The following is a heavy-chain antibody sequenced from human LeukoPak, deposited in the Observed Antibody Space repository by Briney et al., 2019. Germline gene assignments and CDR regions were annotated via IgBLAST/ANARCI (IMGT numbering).Heavy chain of an antibody. Sequence: GESLKISCKGSGYSFTSYWIGWVRQMPGKGLEWMGIIYPGDSDTRYSPSFQGQVTISADKSISTAYLQWSSLKASDTAMYYCARIPRSRDGYNYVGYWGQGTLVTVSS. CDR1: GYSFTSYW. V-gene: IGHV5-51*01. CDR2: IYPGDSDT. D-gene: IGHD5-24*01. J-gene: IGHJ4*02. CDR3: ARIPRSRDGYNYVGY.